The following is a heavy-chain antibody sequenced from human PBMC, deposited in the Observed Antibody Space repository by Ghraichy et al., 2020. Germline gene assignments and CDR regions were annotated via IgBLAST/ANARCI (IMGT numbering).Heavy chain of an antibody. J-gene: IGHJ1*01. CDR2: IWYDGSNK. CDR3: ARDSMFGYSYGFYFQH. Sequence: GGSLRLSCAASGFTFSSYGMHWVRQAPGQGLEWVAVIWYDGSNKYYADSVKGRFTISRDNAKNSLYLQMNSLRAEDTAVYYCARDSMFGYSYGFYFQHWGQGTLVTVSS. V-gene: IGHV3-33*01. D-gene: IGHD5-18*01. CDR1: GFTFSSYG.